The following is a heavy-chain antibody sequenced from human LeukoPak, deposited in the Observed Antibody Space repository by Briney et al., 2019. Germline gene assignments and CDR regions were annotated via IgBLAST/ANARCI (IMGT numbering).Heavy chain of an antibody. J-gene: IGHJ4*02. V-gene: IGHV3-30*03. Sequence: GGSLRLSCAVSGFRFNSHHMHWVRQAPNKGLEWVAVAPHDRSSPSHAASVNGRFTISRDNSNDTLFLHMDSLRVDDTAIYYCARQSLGASGLDHWGQGVLATVSS. CDR3: ARQSLGASGLDH. CDR2: APHDRSSP. D-gene: IGHD1-26*01. CDR1: GFRFNSHH.